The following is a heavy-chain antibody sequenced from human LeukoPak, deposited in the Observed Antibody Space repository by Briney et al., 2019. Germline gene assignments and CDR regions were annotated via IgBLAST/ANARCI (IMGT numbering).Heavy chain of an antibody. CDR2: IYYSGST. CDR3: ATFRNSGYYSYGAFDI. Sequence: PSETLSLTCTVSGGSISSYYWSWIRQPPGKGLEWIGYIYYSGSTNYNPSLKSRVTISVDTSKNQFSLKLSSVTAADTAVYYCATFRNSGYYSYGAFDIWGQGTMVTVSS. J-gene: IGHJ3*02. D-gene: IGHD3-22*01. V-gene: IGHV4-59*01. CDR1: GGSISSYY.